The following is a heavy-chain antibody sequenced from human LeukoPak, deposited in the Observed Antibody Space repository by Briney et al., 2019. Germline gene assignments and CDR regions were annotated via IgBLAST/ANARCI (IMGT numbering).Heavy chain of an antibody. V-gene: IGHV4-4*09. Sequence: SETLSLTCTVSGGSISSYYWSWIRQPPGKGLEWIGYIYTSGSTNYNPSLKSRVTISVDTTKDQFSLKLSSVTAADTAVYYCARWRGTSGHDGYYYYYMDVWGKRTSVTVPS. J-gene: IGHJ6*03. D-gene: IGHD5-12*01. CDR1: GGSISSYY. CDR3: ARWRGTSGHDGYYYYYMDV. CDR2: IYTSGST.